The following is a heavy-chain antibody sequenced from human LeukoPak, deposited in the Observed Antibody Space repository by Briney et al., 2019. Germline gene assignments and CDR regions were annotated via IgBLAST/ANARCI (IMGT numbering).Heavy chain of an antibody. CDR3: TRGPYSTGWFPAAAEYFQH. V-gene: IGHV3-74*03. J-gene: IGHJ1*01. Sequence: SGGSLRLSCAASEFSFSTYWMHWVRQTPGKGLEWTSRINGDGRSTTYAEAVKGRFTISRDNAKNTLFLQLNSLRAEDTAVYYCTRGPYSTGWFPAAAEYFQHWGQGTLVTVSS. D-gene: IGHD6-19*01. CDR1: EFSFSTYW. CDR2: INGDGRST.